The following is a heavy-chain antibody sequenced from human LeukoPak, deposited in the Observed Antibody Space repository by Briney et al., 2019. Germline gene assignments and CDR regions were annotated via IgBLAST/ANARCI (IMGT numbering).Heavy chain of an antibody. CDR1: GFTVSANS. CDR2: IYSGTT. J-gene: IGHJ4*02. CDR3: AKPSGSGVDY. V-gene: IGHV3-53*05. D-gene: IGHD1-26*01. Sequence: GGSLRLSYTVSGFTVSANSMSWVRQAPGKGLEWVSFIYSGTTHYSDSVKGRFTISRDNSKNTLYLQMNSLRLEDMGIYYCAKPSGSGVDYWGRGTRVTVSS.